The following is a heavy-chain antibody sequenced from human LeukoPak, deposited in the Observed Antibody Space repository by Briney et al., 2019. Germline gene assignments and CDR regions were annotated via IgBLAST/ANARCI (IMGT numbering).Heavy chain of an antibody. CDR2: ISGSGGST. CDR3: AKGNSFQQLTYDAFDI. V-gene: IGHV3-23*01. J-gene: IGHJ3*02. Sequence: GGSLRLSCAASGFTFSSYAMSWVRQAPGKGLEWVSAISGSGGSTYYADSVKGRFTVSRDNSKNTLYLQMNSLRAEDTAVYYCAKGNSFQQLTYDAFDIRGQGTMVTVSS. D-gene: IGHD6-13*01. CDR1: GFTFSSYA.